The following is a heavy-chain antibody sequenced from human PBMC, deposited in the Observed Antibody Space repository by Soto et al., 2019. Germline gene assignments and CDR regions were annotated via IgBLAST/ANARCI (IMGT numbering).Heavy chain of an antibody. D-gene: IGHD2-21*01. CDR1: GFTFSDYY. Sequence: GGSLRLSCAASGFTFSDYYMSWIRQAPGKGLEWVSYISSSGSTIYYADSVKGRFTISRDNDKNSLYLQMNSLRAEDTAVYYCARKIGSDADEAFDIWGQGTMVTVSS. CDR3: ARKIGSDADEAFDI. V-gene: IGHV3-11*01. J-gene: IGHJ3*02. CDR2: ISSSGSTI.